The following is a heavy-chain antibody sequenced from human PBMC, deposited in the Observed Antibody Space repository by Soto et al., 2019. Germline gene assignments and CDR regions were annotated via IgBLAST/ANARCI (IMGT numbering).Heavy chain of an antibody. J-gene: IGHJ4*02. V-gene: IGHV3-30*18. CDR1: GFTFSDYA. CDR2: VSHDGRNT. CDR3: AKGSPILLVRGPIDY. D-gene: IGHD3-10*01. Sequence: GGSLRLSCAASGFTFSDYAMHWVRQAPGKGLEWVAVVSHDGRNTHYADSVKGRFFISRDNSKNTLYLQMNSLRAEDTAVYYCAKGSPILLVRGPIDYWGPGALVTVSS.